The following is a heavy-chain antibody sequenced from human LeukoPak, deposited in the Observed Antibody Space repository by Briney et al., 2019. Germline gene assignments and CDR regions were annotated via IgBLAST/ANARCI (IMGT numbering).Heavy chain of an antibody. Sequence: PSGTLSLTCAVYGGSFSGYYWSWIRQPPGKGLEWIGEINHSGSTNYNPSLKSRVTISVDTSKNQFSLKLSSVTAADTAVYYCASRYYGMDVWGQGTTVTVSS. CDR3: ASRYYGMDV. CDR2: INHSGST. J-gene: IGHJ6*02. CDR1: GGSFSGYY. V-gene: IGHV4-34*01.